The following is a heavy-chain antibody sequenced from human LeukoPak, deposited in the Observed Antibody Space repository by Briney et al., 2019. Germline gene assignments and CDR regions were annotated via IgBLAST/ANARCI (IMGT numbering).Heavy chain of an antibody. D-gene: IGHD4-17*01. V-gene: IGHV3-30*02. J-gene: IGHJ6*03. Sequence: GGSLRLSCAASGFTFSSYGMHWVRQAPGKGLEWVAFIRYDGSNKYYADSVKGRFTISRDNSKNTLYLQMNSLRAEDTAVYYCAKGDGDSHNYYYYYMDVGGKGTTVTIS. CDR2: IRYDGSNK. CDR1: GFTFSSYG. CDR3: AKGDGDSHNYYYYYMDV.